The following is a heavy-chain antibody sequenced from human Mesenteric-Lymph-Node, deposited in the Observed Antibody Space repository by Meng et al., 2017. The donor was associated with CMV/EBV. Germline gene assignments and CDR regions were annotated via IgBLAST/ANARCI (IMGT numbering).Heavy chain of an antibody. V-gene: IGHV3-7*01. CDR2: MNPGGSVK. D-gene: IGHD2-21*01. Sequence: GESLKISCVASGFTFSNSWMSWVRQTPAKGLEWLAGMNPGGSVKSYVDSLEGRFTVSRDNSRNSVYLQMDRLRADDTGVYYCARDPDCGALDYWGQGILVTVSS. J-gene: IGHJ4*02. CDR3: ARDPDCGALDY. CDR1: GFTFSNSW.